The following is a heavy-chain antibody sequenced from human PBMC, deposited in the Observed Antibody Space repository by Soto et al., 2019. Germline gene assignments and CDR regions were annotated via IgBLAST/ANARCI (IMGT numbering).Heavy chain of an antibody. V-gene: IGHV3-21*01. CDR1: GFTFSSYS. Sequence: EVQLVESGGGLVKPGGSLRLSCAASGFTFSSYSMNWVRQAPGKGLEWVSSISSSSSYIYYADSGKGRFTISRDNAKNSLYLQMNSLRAEDTAVYYCARGGGTTVVTDSGYWGQGTLVTVSS. CDR2: ISSSSSYI. D-gene: IGHD4-17*01. J-gene: IGHJ4*02. CDR3: ARGGGTTVVTDSGY.